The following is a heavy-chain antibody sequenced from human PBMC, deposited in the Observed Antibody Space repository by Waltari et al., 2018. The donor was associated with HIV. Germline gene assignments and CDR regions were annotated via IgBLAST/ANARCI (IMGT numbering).Heavy chain of an antibody. CDR1: GFTLSSTYA. V-gene: IGHV3-23*01. CDR3: AKRVNTIRGVYWYFDL. D-gene: IGHD3-10*01. J-gene: IGHJ2*01. CDR2: VSGSGSST. Sequence: EEQLLESGGGLAQPGGSLRLSCAASGFTLSSTYAMSWVRQAPATGLGWVSGVSGSGSSTYYADSVKGRFTISRDNSKNTLHLQLNRLRAEDTALYYCAKRVNTIRGVYWYFDLWGRGTLVTVSS.